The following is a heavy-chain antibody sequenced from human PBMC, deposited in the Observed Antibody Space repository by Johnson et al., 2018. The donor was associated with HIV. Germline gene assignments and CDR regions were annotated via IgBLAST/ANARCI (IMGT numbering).Heavy chain of an antibody. CDR3: AKSWHSGSLYDAFHI. CDR2: ISYDGSNK. D-gene: IGHD1-26*01. CDR1: GFTFSSYA. Sequence: QVQLVESGGGVVQPGRSLRLSCAASGFTFSSYAMHWVRQAPGKGLEWVAVISYDGSNKYYADSVKGRFTISRDNSKNTLYMQMNSLRAEDTAVYYGAKSWHSGSLYDAFHIWGQGTMVTVSS. V-gene: IGHV3-30-3*02. J-gene: IGHJ3*02.